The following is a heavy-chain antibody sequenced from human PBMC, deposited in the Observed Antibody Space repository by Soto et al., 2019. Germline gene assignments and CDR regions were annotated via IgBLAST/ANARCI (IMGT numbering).Heavy chain of an antibody. J-gene: IGHJ6*02. CDR3: AKVCYYDSSGLSWPYGMDV. CDR2: ISGSGGST. D-gene: IGHD3-22*01. CDR1: GFTFSSYA. V-gene: IGHV3-23*01. Sequence: GGSLRLSCAASGFTFSSYAMSWVRQAPGKGLEWVSAISGSGGSTYYADSVKGRFTISRDNSKNTLYLQMNSLRAEDTAVYYCAKVCYYDSSGLSWPYGMDVWGQGTTVTVSS.